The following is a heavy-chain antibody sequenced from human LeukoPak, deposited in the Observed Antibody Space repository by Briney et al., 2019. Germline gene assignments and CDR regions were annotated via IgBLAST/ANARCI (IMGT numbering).Heavy chain of an antibody. CDR2: IKQDGSDK. J-gene: IGHJ1*01. Sequence: GGSLRLSCAASGFTFSAYWMSWVRQAPGKGLEWVANIKQDGSDKHYVDSVKGRFTISRDNAKNSLYLEMSSLRAEDTAVYYCAREAHIAAAGKAYFQHWGQGTLVTVSS. CDR1: GFTFSAYW. D-gene: IGHD6-13*01. V-gene: IGHV3-7*01. CDR3: AREAHIAAAGKAYFQH.